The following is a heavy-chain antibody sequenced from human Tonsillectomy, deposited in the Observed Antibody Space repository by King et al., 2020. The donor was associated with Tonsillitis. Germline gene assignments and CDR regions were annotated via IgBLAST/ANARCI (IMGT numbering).Heavy chain of an antibody. D-gene: IGHD3-10*01. Sequence: QLQESGPGLVKPSETLSLTCAVSGYSISSGYFWGWIRQPPGKGLEWIGSIYHSGSTYYNPSLKSRLTISVDTSKNKFSLKLSSVTAADTSVYYCASSYGSGSFDYWGQGTLVTVSS. CDR3: ASSYGSGSFDY. J-gene: IGHJ4*02. V-gene: IGHV4-38-2*01. CDR2: IYHSGST. CDR1: GYSISSGYF.